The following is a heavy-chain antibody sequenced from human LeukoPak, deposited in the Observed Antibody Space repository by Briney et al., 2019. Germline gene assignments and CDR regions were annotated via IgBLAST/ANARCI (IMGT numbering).Heavy chain of an antibody. V-gene: IGHV1-69*04. CDR3: AKYYYDSSGYYY. CDR2: IIPILGIA. CDR1: RGTFSSYA. D-gene: IGHD3-22*01. Sequence: SVKVSCKASRGTFSSYAISWVRQAPGQGLEWMGRIIPILGIANYAQKFQGRVTITADKSTSTAYMELSSLRSEDTAVCYCAKYYYDSSGYYYWGQGTLVTVSS. J-gene: IGHJ4*02.